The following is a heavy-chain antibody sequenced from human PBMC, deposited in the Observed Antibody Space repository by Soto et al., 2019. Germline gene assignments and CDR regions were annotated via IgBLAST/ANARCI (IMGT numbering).Heavy chain of an antibody. D-gene: IGHD3-10*01. Sequence: SETLSLTCTVSGGSISISSYYWGWMRQPPGKGLEWIGSIYYSGSTYYNPSLKSRVTISVDTSKNQSSLKLSSVTAADTAVYYCARGGVLLWFGELFFDAFDIWAKGQWSPSPQ. V-gene: IGHV4-39*01. CDR2: IYYSGST. CDR3: ARGGVLLWFGELFFDAFDI. CDR1: GGSISISSYY. J-gene: IGHJ3*02.